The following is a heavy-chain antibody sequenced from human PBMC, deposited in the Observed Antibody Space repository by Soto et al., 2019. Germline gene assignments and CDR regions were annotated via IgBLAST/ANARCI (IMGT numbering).Heavy chain of an antibody. V-gene: IGHV3-30*18. Sequence: PVMSLHLSCAASGFTFKSYGMHWVRQAPGKGLEGVAVISYDGSYQYYSDSVKGRFTISRDHSKNTLNLQMNSLRVEDSAMLYGAQEGTSGTVTALEHWGQGTL. CDR1: GFTFKSYG. D-gene: IGHD1-26*01. CDR3: AQEGTSGTVTALEH. CDR2: ISYDGSYQ. J-gene: IGHJ1*01.